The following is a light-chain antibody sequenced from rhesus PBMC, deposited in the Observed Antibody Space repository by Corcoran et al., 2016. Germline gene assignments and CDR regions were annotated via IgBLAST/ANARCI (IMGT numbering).Light chain of an antibody. Sequence: DIQMTQSPSSLSASVGDRVTITCRASQGINNYLSWYQQKPGKAPKPLIYYASRLETGVPSTFSGSRSGTDYTLTISILQPEDISSYYCPQYNTAPTFDGGTKVELK. CDR3: PQYNTAPT. J-gene: IGKJ4*01. V-gene: IGKV1-66*01. CDR2: YAS. CDR1: QGINNY.